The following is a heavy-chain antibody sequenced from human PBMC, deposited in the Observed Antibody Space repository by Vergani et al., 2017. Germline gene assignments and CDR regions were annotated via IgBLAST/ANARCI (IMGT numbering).Heavy chain of an antibody. D-gene: IGHD5-24*01. CDR3: AKELDGWSKSPIDD. J-gene: IGHJ4*01. CDR1: GFTFSSYG. V-gene: IGHV3-30*18. Sequence: QVQLVESGGGVVQPGRSLRLSCAASGFTFSSYGMHWVRQAPGKGRVWVAVISYDGSNKYYADSVKGRFTISRDNSKNALYLQMNSLRAEDTAVYYCAKELDGWSKSPIDDWGQGTLVTVSS. CDR2: ISYDGSNK.